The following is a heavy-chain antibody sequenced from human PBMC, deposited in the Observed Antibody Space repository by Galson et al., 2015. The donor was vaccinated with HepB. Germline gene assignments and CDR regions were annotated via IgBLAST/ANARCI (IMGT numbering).Heavy chain of an antibody. CDR3: ARVGKAYYDFWSGYYTVDWFDP. J-gene: IGHJ5*02. CDR2: IFSNDEK. Sequence: PALVKPTQTLTLTCTVSGFSLSNARMGVSWIRQPPGKALEWLAHIFSNDEKSYSTSLKSRLTISKDTSKSQVVLTMTNMDPVDTATYYCARVGKAYYDFWSGYYTVDWFDPWGQGTLVTVSS. CDR1: GFSLSNARMG. D-gene: IGHD3-3*01. V-gene: IGHV2-26*01.